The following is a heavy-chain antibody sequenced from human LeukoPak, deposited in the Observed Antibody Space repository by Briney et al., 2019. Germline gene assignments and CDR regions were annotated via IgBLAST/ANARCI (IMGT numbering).Heavy chain of an antibody. CDR3: ASGTGTPSLTGEIVVVPADRLDAFDI. Sequence: ASVKVSCKASGGTFSSYAISWVRQAPGQGLEWMGGIIPIFGTANYAQKFQGRVTITTDESTSTAYMELSSLRSEDTAVYYCASGTGTPSLTGEIVVVPADRLDAFDIWGQGTMVTVSS. CDR1: GGTFSSYA. J-gene: IGHJ3*02. CDR2: IIPIFGTA. V-gene: IGHV1-69*05. D-gene: IGHD2-2*01.